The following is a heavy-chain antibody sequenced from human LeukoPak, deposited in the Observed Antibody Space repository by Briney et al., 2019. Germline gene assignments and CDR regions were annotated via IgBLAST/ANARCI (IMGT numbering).Heavy chain of an antibody. V-gene: IGHV3-53*01. CDR3: ATRVTAGN. CDR1: GFTVTTNY. CDR2: IYSGGTR. D-gene: IGHD2-2*01. J-gene: IGHJ4*02. Sequence: GGSLRLSCAASGFTVTTNYMSWVRQAPGKGLEWVSVIYSGGTRDYADSVKGRFTISRDNSKNTLFLQMNSLRVEDTAVYYCATRVTAGNWGQGTLVTVSS.